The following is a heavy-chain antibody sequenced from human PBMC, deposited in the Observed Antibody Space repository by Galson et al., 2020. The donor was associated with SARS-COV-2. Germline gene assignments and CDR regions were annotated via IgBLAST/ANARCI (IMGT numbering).Heavy chain of an antibody. CDR1: GFTFSTYA. J-gene: IGHJ6*02. D-gene: IGHD3-10*01. V-gene: IGHV3-30*18. CDR3: AKDRALIFGSGISRAYYYGWDV. Sequence: GGSLRLSCAASGFTFSTYAIHWARQAPGKGREWVAGLSYDGSTKYYADPVKGRFTISRDNLENTVFLQVNSLRTEDTAVYFCAKDRALIFGSGISRAYYYGWDVWGQGTTVAVCS. CDR2: LSYDGSTK.